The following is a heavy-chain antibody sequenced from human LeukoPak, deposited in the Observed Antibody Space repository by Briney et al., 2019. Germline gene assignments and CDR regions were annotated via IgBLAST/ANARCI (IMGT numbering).Heavy chain of an antibody. Sequence: VASVKVSCKASGYTFTSYGISWVRQAPGQGLEWMGWISAYNGNTNYAQKLQGRVTMTTDTSTSTPYMELRSLRSDDTAVYYCARDCSGGSCYSVDYWGQGTLVTVSS. D-gene: IGHD2-15*01. CDR1: GYTFTSYG. CDR2: ISAYNGNT. V-gene: IGHV1-18*01. J-gene: IGHJ4*02. CDR3: ARDCSGGSCYSVDY.